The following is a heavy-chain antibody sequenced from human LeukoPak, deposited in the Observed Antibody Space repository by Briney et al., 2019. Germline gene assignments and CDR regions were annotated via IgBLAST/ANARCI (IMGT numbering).Heavy chain of an antibody. CDR2: IYYSGST. CDR3: ARRRVTRFFTLGDLDAFDI. CDR1: GGSISSYY. J-gene: IGHJ3*02. Sequence: PSETLSLTCTVSGGSISSYYWSWIRQPPGKGLEWIGYIYYSGSTNYNPSLKSRVTISVDTSKNQFSLKLSSVTAADTAVYYCARRRVTRFFTLGDLDAFDIWGQGTMATVSS. D-gene: IGHD2-15*01. V-gene: IGHV4-59*08.